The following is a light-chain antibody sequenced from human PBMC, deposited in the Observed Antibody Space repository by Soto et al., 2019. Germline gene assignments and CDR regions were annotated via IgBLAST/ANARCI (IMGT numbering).Light chain of an antibody. CDR2: DVS. CDR1: SSDVGGYNY. V-gene: IGLV2-11*01. CDR3: CSYAGSYPLV. Sequence: QSALTQPRSVSGSPGQSVSISCTGTSSDVGGYNYVSWYQQHPGKAPKLLICDVSRRPSGVPDRFSGSRSXXXXSLTISGLXAEDEADYYCCSYAGSYPLVFGG. J-gene: IGLJ2*01.